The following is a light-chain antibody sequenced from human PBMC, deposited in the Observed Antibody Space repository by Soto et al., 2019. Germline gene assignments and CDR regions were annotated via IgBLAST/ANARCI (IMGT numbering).Light chain of an antibody. CDR2: EVS. CDR3: SSYAGSNPVV. Sequence: QSVLTQPPSASGSPGQSVSISCTGTSSDIGGYDRVSWYQQHPGKAPKLIIYEVSERPSGVPDRFSGSKSGNTASLTVSGLQAEDEADYYCSSYAGSNPVVFGGGTKLTVL. V-gene: IGLV2-8*01. J-gene: IGLJ2*01. CDR1: SSDIGGYDR.